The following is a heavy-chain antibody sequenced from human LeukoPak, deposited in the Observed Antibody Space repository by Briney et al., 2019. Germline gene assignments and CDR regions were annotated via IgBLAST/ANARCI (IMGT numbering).Heavy chain of an antibody. CDR1: GFTFSSYW. Sequence: GGSLRLSCAASGFTFSSYWMTWVRQAPGKGLEWVANIKQDGSAKKYVDSVKGRFTISRDNSKNTLYLQMNSLRAEDTAVYYCANPYSYGSNWGQGTLVTVSS. CDR2: IKQDGSAK. CDR3: ANPYSYGSN. V-gene: IGHV3-7*03. D-gene: IGHD5-18*01. J-gene: IGHJ4*02.